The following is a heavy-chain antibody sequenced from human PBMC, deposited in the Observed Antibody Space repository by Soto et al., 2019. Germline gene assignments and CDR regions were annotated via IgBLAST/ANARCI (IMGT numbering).Heavy chain of an antibody. D-gene: IGHD1-7*01. V-gene: IGHV3-30-3*01. CDR2: ISYDGSNK. CDR3: ARDPGGTDFAEWNYYFDY. CDR1: GFTFSSYA. Sequence: QVQLVESGGGVVQPGRSLRLSCAASGFTFSSYAMHWVRQAPGKGLELVAVISYDGSNKYYADSVKGRFTISRDNSKNTLYLQMNSLRAEDTAVYYCARDPGGTDFAEWNYYFDYWGQGTLVTVSS. J-gene: IGHJ4*02.